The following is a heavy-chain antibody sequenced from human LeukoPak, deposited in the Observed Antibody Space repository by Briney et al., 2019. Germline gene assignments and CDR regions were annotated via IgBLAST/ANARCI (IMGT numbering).Heavy chain of an antibody. CDR2: ISGTGGNT. J-gene: IGHJ4*02. CDR3: ARARAHDYGDYGDYFDY. D-gene: IGHD4-17*01. Sequence: GGSLRLSCAASGFTFSSHGMSWVRQAPGKGLEWVSTISGTGGNTYYADSVKGRCTISRDNAKNSLYLQMNSLRAEDTAVYYCARARAHDYGDYGDYFDYWGQGTLVTVSS. V-gene: IGHV3-23*01. CDR1: GFTFSSHG.